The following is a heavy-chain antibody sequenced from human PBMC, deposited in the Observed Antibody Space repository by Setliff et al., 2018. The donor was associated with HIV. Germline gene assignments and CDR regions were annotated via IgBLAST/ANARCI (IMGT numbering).Heavy chain of an antibody. D-gene: IGHD2-15*01. CDR2: INSDGSST. Sequence: GGSLRLSCAASGFTFSSYWMHWVRQAPGKGLVWVSRINSDGSSTSYADSVKGRFTISRDNAKNTLYLQMNSLRPEDTAIYYCATLWMRGGYFDTWGQGTLVTVSS. CDR3: ATLWMRGGYFDT. CDR1: GFTFSSYW. J-gene: IGHJ4*02. V-gene: IGHV3-74*01.